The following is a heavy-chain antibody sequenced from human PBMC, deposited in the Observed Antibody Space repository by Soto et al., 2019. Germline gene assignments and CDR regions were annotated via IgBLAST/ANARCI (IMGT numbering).Heavy chain of an antibody. CDR2: INAGNGNT. J-gene: IGHJ3*02. Sequence: ASVKVSCKASGYTFTSYAMHWVRKAPGQRLEWMGWINAGNGNTKYSQKFQGRVTITRDTSASTAYMELSSLRSEDTAVYYCARVRVWWELREGAFDIWGQGTMVTVSS. CDR1: GYTFTSYA. CDR3: ARVRVWWELREGAFDI. D-gene: IGHD1-26*01. V-gene: IGHV1-3*01.